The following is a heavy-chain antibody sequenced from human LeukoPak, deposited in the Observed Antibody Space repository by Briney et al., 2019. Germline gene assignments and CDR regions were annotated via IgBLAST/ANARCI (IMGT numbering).Heavy chain of an antibody. CDR1: GYTFTAYY. CDR3: ARLQGYCSSTSCPDYYYYGMDV. J-gene: IGHJ6*02. CDR2: INPNSGGT. D-gene: IGHD2-2*01. V-gene: IGHV1-2*02. Sequence: ASLKVSCKASGYTFTAYYMHWMRQAPGQGPEWIGWINPNSGGTNSAQKFQGRVTMTRDTSTSTVYMELSSLRSEDTAVYYCARLQGYCSSTSCPDYYYYGMDVWGQGTTVTVSS.